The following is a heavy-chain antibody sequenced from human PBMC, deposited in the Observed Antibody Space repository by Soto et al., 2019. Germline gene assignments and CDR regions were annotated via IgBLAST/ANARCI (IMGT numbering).Heavy chain of an antibody. CDR3: ARGGYSSSYYYYYGMDV. D-gene: IGHD6-6*01. J-gene: IGHJ6*02. CDR2: INPSGGST. Sequence: GASVKVSCKASGYTFTSYYMHWVRQAPGQGLEWMGIINPSGGSTSYAQKFQGRVTMTRDTSTSTVYMELSSLRSEDTAVYYCARGGYSSSYYYYYGMDVWGPATTGTLSS. CDR1: GYTFTSYY. V-gene: IGHV1-46*01.